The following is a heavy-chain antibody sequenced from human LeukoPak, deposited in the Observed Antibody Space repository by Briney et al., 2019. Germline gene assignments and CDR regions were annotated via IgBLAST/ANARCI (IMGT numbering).Heavy chain of an antibody. CDR1: GFTFSSHW. J-gene: IGHJ4*02. D-gene: IGHD6-19*01. CDR3: ARDSYTSAIDC. Sequence: GGSLRLSCVASGFTFSSHWMSWVRQAPGKGLEWVATIKQDGSEIYYVDSVKGRFTISRDNAKNSLYLQMSGLRAEDTAVFYCARDSYTSAIDCWGQGTLVTVSS. CDR2: IKQDGSEI. V-gene: IGHV3-7*01.